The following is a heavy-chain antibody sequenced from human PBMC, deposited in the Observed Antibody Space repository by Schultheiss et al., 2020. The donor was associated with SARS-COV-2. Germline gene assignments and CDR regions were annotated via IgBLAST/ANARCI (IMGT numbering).Heavy chain of an antibody. J-gene: IGHJ4*02. CDR2: IYYSGST. CDR1: GGSISSGDYY. Sequence: SETLSLTCTVSGGSISSGDYYWSWIRQPPGKGLEWIGYIYYSGSTYYNPSLKSRVTISVDMSKNQFSLRLSSVTAADTAVYYCARAVAGPFDYWGQGTLVTVSS. CDR3: ARAVAGPFDY. V-gene: IGHV4-30-4*01. D-gene: IGHD6-19*01.